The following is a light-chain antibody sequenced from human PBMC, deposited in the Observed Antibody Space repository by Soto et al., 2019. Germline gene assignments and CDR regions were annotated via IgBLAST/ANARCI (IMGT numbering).Light chain of an antibody. CDR1: SSDVGGYNY. Sequence: QSVLTQPASVSGSPGQSITISCTGTSSDVGGYNYVSWYQLHPGKAPKLMIYDVSTRPSGVSNRFSGSKSGNTASLTISGLQAEDEADYYCSSYTSSSTLVVFGGGTKVTVL. J-gene: IGLJ2*01. V-gene: IGLV2-14*03. CDR3: SSYTSSSTLVV. CDR2: DVS.